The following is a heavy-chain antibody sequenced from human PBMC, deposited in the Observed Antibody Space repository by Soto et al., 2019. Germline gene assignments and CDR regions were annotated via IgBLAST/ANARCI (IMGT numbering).Heavy chain of an antibody. V-gene: IGHV4-59*01. CDR2: IHYSGST. D-gene: IGHD2-2*01. CDR3: ARARYQLLHPYYYGMDV. CDR1: GGSISSYY. J-gene: IGHJ6*02. Sequence: QVQLQESGPGLVKPSETLSLTCTVSGGSISSYYWSSIRQSPGKGLEWIGYIHYSGSTKSNPSLKSRVTISVDTSRNQVSLKLSSVTAADSAVYFCARARYQLLHPYYYGMDVWGQGTTVTVSS.